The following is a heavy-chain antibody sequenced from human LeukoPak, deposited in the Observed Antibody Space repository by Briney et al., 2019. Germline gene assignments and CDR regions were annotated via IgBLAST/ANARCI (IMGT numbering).Heavy chain of an antibody. CDR3: AKDGSYYGSGSDPFDY. V-gene: IGHV3-23*01. CDR2: ISGSGGST. CDR1: GLTFSSYA. D-gene: IGHD3-10*01. Sequence: GGSLRLSCAASGLTFSSYAMSWVRQAPGKGLEWVSAISGSGGSTYYADSVKGRFTISRDNSKNTLYLQMNSLRAEDTAVYYCAKDGSYYGSGSDPFDYWGQGTLVTVSS. J-gene: IGHJ4*02.